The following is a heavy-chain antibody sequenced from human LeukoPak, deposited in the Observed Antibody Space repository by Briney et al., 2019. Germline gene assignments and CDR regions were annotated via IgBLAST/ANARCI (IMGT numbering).Heavy chain of an antibody. J-gene: IGHJ3*01. CDR2: INGDGSST. CDR3: ARVFGQWLVSFNV. D-gene: IGHD6-19*01. Sequence: GGTPRRSSAASGVTSCGYWINCCRRPPREGLLWRSHINGDGSSTNYADSVKGRFTISRDNSKNTLYLQMNSLRADDTAVYYCARVFGQWLVSFNVWGRGTMVTVSS. CDR1: GVTSCGYW. V-gene: IGHV3-74*01.